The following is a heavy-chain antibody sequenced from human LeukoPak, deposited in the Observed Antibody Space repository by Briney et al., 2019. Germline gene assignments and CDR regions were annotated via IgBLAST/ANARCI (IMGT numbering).Heavy chain of an antibody. CDR2: ISSSSTI. CDR1: GFTFSSYS. CDR3: ATSYDILIGYFGS. Sequence: GGSLRLSCAASGFTFSSYSMNWVRQAPGKGLEWVSYISSSSTIYYADSVKGRFTISRDNAKNSLYLQMNSLRAEDTAVYYCATSYDILIGYFGSWGQGTLVTVSS. D-gene: IGHD3-9*01. J-gene: IGHJ4*02. V-gene: IGHV3-48*04.